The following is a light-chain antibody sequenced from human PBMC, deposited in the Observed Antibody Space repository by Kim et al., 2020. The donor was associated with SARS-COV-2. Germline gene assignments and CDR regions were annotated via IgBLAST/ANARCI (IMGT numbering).Light chain of an antibody. CDR2: GAS. J-gene: IGKJ5*01. CDR1: QSISSNY. CDR3: QQYGNSPVT. Sequence: SPGERATLSVRASQSISSNYLAWYQQKPGQAPRLLIYGASSRATGIPDKFTGSGSGTDFTLTISRLEPEDFAVYYCQQYGNSPVTFGQGTRLEIK. V-gene: IGKV3-20*01.